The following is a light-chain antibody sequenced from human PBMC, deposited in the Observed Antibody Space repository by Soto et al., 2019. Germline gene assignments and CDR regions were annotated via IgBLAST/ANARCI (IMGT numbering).Light chain of an antibody. Sequence: QSALTQPRSVSGSPGQSVTISCTGTSRDVGDYNYVSWYQQHPGKAPKLMIYGVTKRPSGVPDRFSGSKSGNTASLTISGLQAEDEADYYCRSYAGTYVFGTGTKLTVL. CDR3: RSYAGTYV. V-gene: IGLV2-11*01. CDR1: SRDVGDYNY. J-gene: IGLJ1*01. CDR2: GVT.